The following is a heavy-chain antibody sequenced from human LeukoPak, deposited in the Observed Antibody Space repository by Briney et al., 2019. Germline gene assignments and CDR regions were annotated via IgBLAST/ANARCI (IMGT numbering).Heavy chain of an antibody. CDR3: AKASYGGKYYFDY. D-gene: IGHD4-23*01. J-gene: IGHJ4*02. Sequence: GGSLRLSCAASGFTFDDYAMPWVRQAPGKGLEWVSGISWNSGSIGYADSVKGRFTISRDNAKNSLYLQMNSLRAEDTALYYCAKASYGGKYYFDYWGQGTLVTVSS. CDR1: GFTFDDYA. CDR2: ISWNSGSI. V-gene: IGHV3-9*01.